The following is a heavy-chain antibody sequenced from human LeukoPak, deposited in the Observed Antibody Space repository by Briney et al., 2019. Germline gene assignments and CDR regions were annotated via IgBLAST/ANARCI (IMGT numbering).Heavy chain of an antibody. CDR2: MYYGGST. CDR1: GGSLSNYY. J-gene: IGHJ4*02. CDR3: ARHRGSSWYESFDY. Sequence: SETLSLTCSVSGGSLSNYYWDWIRQPPGKGLEWIGSMYYGGSTNYNPSLKSRVTISVDTSENQFSLKVSSVTAADTAVYYCARHRGSSWYESFDYWGQGILVTVSS. V-gene: IGHV4-59*08. D-gene: IGHD6-13*01.